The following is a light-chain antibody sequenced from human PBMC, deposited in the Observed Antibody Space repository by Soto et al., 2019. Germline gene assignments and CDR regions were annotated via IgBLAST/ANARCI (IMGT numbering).Light chain of an antibody. Sequence: QSALTQPPSASGSPGQSVAISCAGTSSDIGAYNYVSWYQQHPGKAPKLIIYEVSKRPSGVPDRFSGSKSGNTASLTVSGLQADDEADYYCTSYRSSYAGFKVFGGGTQLTVL. CDR2: EVS. CDR1: SSDIGAYNY. CDR3: TSYRSSYAGFKV. V-gene: IGLV2-8*01. J-gene: IGLJ7*01.